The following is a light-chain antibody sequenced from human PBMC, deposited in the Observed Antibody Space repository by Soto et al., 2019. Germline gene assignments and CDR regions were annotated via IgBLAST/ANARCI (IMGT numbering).Light chain of an antibody. V-gene: IGLV3-21*02. CDR2: DDS. Sequence: SYELTQPPSVSVAPGQTARIPCGGNNIGRKSVHWYQQKPGQAPVLAVYDDSDRPSGIPERFSGSNSGNTATLTISRVEAGDEADYYCQVWDSISDHVVFGGGTKLTVL. CDR1: NIGRKS. J-gene: IGLJ2*01. CDR3: QVWDSISDHVV.